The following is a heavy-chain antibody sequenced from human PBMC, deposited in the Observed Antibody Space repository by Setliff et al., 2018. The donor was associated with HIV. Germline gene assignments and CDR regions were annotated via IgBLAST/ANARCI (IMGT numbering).Heavy chain of an antibody. CDR3: AKQGYSDSLYAFDV. Sequence: GASVKVSCKASGYNFTNYGIGWVRQAPGHGLELMGRIHPNTGSTNYLQEFQGRVTITRDTSMSTVYMALTGLTSDDTAVYYCAKQGYSDSLYAFDVWGQGTMVTVSS. D-gene: IGHD1-26*01. CDR2: IHPNTGST. J-gene: IGHJ3*01. CDR1: GYNFTNYG. V-gene: IGHV1-2*06.